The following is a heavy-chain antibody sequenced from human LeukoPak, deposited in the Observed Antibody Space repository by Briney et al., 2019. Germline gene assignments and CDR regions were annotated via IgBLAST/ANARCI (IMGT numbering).Heavy chain of an antibody. CDR3: ARDSGEWNWFDP. J-gene: IGHJ5*02. D-gene: IGHD3-10*01. CDR2: IYYSGST. CDR1: GGSISSYY. Sequence: SETLSLTCTVSGGSISSYYWSWIRQPPGKGLEWIGYIYYSGSTNYNPSLKSRVTISVDTSKNQFSLKLSSVTAADTAVYYCARDSGEWNWFDPWGQGTLVTVSP. V-gene: IGHV4-59*01.